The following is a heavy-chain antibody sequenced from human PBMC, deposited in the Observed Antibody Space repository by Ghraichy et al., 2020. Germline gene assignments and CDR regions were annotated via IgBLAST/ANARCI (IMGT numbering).Heavy chain of an antibody. CDR1: GFTFSSYS. CDR2: ISSSSSTI. D-gene: IGHD2-21*02. J-gene: IGHJ4*02. Sequence: LSLTCAASGFTFSSYSMNWVRQAPGKGLEWVSYISSSSSTIYYADSVKGRFTISRDNAKNSLYLQMNSLRAEDTAVYYCARGIAYCGGDCYSGVGYYFDYWGQGTLVTVSS. V-gene: IGHV3-48*01. CDR3: ARGIAYCGGDCYSGVGYYFDY.